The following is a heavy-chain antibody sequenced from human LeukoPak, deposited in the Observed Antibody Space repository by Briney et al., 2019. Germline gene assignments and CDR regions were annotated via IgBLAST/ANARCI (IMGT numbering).Heavy chain of an antibody. CDR2: ISYDGSNK. V-gene: IGHV3-30*04. CDR3: ARGAYYDILTGYHPFDY. D-gene: IGHD3-9*01. CDR1: GSTFSSYA. J-gene: IGHJ4*02. Sequence: PGRSLRLSCAASGSTFSSYAMHWVRQAPGKGLEWVAVISYDGSNKYYADSVKGRFTISRDNSKNTLYLQMNSLRAEDTAVYYCARGAYYDILTGYHPFDYWGQGTLVTVSS.